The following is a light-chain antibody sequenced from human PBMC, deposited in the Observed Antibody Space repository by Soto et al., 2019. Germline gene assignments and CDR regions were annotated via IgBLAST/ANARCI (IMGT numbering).Light chain of an antibody. Sequence: EIVLTQSPGTLSLSPGEIATLSCRASQSFNSIYLAWYQQKPGQAPRLLIYGASSRATGIPDRFSGCGSGTDFTLTISRLEPEDFAVYYCHQYDSWTFGQGTKVDIK. CDR1: QSFNSIY. V-gene: IGKV3-20*01. CDR3: HQYDSWT. J-gene: IGKJ1*01. CDR2: GAS.